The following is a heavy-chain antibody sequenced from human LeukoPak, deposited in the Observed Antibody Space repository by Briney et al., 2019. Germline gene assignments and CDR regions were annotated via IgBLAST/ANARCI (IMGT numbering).Heavy chain of an antibody. V-gene: IGHV4-39*07. Sequence: SETLSLTCTVSGDSISSSTYYWGWIRQPPGKGLEWIGTVYYSGSTYYNPSLKSRVTISVDTSKNQFSLKLSSVTAADTAVYYCSRNLAGHFGGFYFDDWGQGTLVTVSS. CDR2: VYYSGST. J-gene: IGHJ4*02. D-gene: IGHD2-21*01. CDR1: GDSISSSTYY. CDR3: SRNLAGHFGGFYFDD.